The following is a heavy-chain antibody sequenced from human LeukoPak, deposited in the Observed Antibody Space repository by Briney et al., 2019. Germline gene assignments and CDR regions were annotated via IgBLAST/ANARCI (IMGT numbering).Heavy chain of an antibody. V-gene: IGHV4-4*07. CDR2: IYTSGST. J-gene: IGHJ6*03. CDR1: GGSVSSYY. Sequence: SEILSLTCTVSGGSVSSYYRCWIRQPAGKGLEWIGRIYTSGSTNYNPSLRSRVTMSVDTSKNQFSLRLSSVTAADTAVYYCARSPTPGGSYLLGSYYYMDVWGKGTTVTVSS. D-gene: IGHD1-26*01. CDR3: ARSPTPGGSYLLGSYYYMDV.